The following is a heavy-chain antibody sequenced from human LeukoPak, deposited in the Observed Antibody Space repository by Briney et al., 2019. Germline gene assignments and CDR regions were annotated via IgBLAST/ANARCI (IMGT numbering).Heavy chain of an antibody. Sequence: GGSLRLSCVDSGPTFKNFWMSWVRQSPGQGLEWLGRIKSRGDGETRDYAAAVKGRITISRDDSRNTVYLEMQSLKTEDTGVYYCTTDPRFWGQGTLVTVSS. CDR1: GPTFKNFW. CDR3: TTDPRF. V-gene: IGHV3-15*05. J-gene: IGHJ4*02. CDR2: IKSRGDGETR.